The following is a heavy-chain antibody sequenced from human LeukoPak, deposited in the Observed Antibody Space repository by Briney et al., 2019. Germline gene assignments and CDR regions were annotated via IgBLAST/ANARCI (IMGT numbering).Heavy chain of an antibody. CDR3: ARDQDPGAFDI. CDR1: GFSFSDYY. V-gene: IGHV3-11*05. CDR2: ISSSSSYT. Sequence: PGGSLRLSCAASGFSFSDYYMSWMRQAPGKGLEWVSYISSSSSYTNYADSVKGRFTISRDNAKNSLYLQMDSLRDDDTAVYYCARDQDPGAFDIWGQGTMVTVSS. J-gene: IGHJ3*02.